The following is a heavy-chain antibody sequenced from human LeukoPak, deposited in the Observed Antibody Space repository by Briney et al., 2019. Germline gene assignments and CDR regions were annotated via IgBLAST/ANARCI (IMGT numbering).Heavy chain of an antibody. Sequence: GGSLRLSCAASGFTFSSYAMTWVRQAPGKGLEWVASIDAGGGDTYHSDSVKGRFTISRDNSMNTLYLQMNSLRADDTAVYYCGRPTKYWLVRGDGVDVWGQGTTVTVSS. J-gene: IGHJ6*02. CDR2: IDAGGGDT. CDR3: GRPTKYWLVRGDGVDV. CDR1: GFTFSSYA. D-gene: IGHD6-19*01. V-gene: IGHV3-23*01.